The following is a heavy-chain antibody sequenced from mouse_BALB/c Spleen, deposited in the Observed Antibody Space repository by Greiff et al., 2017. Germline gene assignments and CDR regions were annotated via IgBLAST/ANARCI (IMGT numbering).Heavy chain of an antibody. Sequence: VQLQQSGAELVKPGASVKLSCKASGYTFTSYYMYWVKQRPGQGLEWIGEINPSNGGTNFNEKFKSKATLTVDKSSSTAYMQLSSLTSEDSAVYYCTRPFGSSGYFDVWGAGTTVTVSS. J-gene: IGHJ1*01. D-gene: IGHD1-1*01. CDR2: INPSNGGT. CDR1: GYTFTSYY. CDR3: TRPFGSSGYFDV. V-gene: IGHV1S81*02.